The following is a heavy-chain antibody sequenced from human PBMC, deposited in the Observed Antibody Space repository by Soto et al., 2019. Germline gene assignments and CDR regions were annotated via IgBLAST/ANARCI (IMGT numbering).Heavy chain of an antibody. V-gene: IGHV1-46*01. Sequence: GASVKVSCKASGYTFTTYYIHWVRQAPGQGLEWMGIINPSGGRTNYAQKFQGRVTMTRDTPTSTVYLELTSLRSEDTAVYYCARDLSSYSSGWYDLWGRGTLVTVSS. CDR2: INPSGGRT. D-gene: IGHD6-19*01. CDR1: GYTFTTYY. CDR3: ARDLSSYSSGWYDL. J-gene: IGHJ2*01.